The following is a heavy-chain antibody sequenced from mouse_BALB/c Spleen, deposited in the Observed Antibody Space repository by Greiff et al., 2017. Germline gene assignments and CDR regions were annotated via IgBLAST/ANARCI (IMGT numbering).Heavy chain of an antibody. D-gene: IGHD3-3*01. V-gene: IGHV3-2*02. Sequence: EVKLMESGPGLVKPSQSLSLTCSVTGYSITSGYYWNWIRQFPGNKLEWRGDISYSGSTSYNPSLKSRISITRDTSKNQFFLQLNSVTTEDTATYYCARRDWYFDVWGAGTTVTVSS. CDR2: ISYSGST. J-gene: IGHJ1*01. CDR1: GYSITSGYY. CDR3: ARRDWYFDV.